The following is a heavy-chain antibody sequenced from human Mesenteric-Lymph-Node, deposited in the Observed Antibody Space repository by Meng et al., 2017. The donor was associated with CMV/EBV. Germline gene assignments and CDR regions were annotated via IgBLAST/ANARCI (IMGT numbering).Heavy chain of an antibody. Sequence: KASGYTVTDYGIHWVRQAPGQGLEWMGWINTNTGNPTYAQGFTGRFVFSLDTSVNTAYLQISSLKAEDTAVYYCARSPDILTGYYPYWGQGTLVTVSS. D-gene: IGHD3-9*01. CDR1: GYTVTDYG. CDR2: INTNTGNP. CDR3: ARSPDILTGYYPY. V-gene: IGHV7-4-1*02. J-gene: IGHJ4*02.